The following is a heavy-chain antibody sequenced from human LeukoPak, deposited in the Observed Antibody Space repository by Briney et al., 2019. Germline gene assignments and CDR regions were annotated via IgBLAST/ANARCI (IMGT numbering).Heavy chain of an antibody. D-gene: IGHD3-22*01. CDR3: ARDLRRYDSSGYYYY. CDR1: RYTFTSYG. V-gene: IGHV1-18*01. CDR2: NRAYNGNT. J-gene: IGHJ4*02. Sequence: GSVKVSCKASRYTFTSYGISGVRQPPGQGGGWMGWNRAYNGNTNYAQKLQGRVTMTTDTSSSTAYMELWSLRSDDTGVYYCARDLRRYDSSGYYYYWGQGTLVTVSS.